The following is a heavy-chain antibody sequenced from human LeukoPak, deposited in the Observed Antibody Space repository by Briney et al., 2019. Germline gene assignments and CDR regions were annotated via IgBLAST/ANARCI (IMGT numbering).Heavy chain of an antibody. J-gene: IGHJ4*02. V-gene: IGHV4-4*02. CDR3: ARQIAAAPHFDS. CDR2: ISLSGST. CDR1: GDSISRSIW. Sequence: PSETLSLTCAVSGDSISRSIWWTWVRQPPGKGLEWIGEISLSGSTNYNPSLRSRVTISLDKSNNQFSLKLTSVTAADTAVYYCARQIAAAPHFDSWGQGTLVTVSS. D-gene: IGHD6-6*01.